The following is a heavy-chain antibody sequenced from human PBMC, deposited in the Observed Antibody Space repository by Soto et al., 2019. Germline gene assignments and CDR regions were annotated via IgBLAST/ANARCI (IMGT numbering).Heavy chain of an antibody. D-gene: IGHD2-2*01. CDR3: ARGGGYCSSTSCYVYYYYYGMDV. V-gene: IGHV1-18*01. Sequence: QVQLVQSGAEVKKPGASVKVSCKASGYTFTSYGISWVRQAPGQGLEWMGWISAYNGNTNYAQKLQGRVTMTTDTPTSKDYMERRSLSSDDTAVYYCARGGGYCSSTSCYVYYYYYGMDVWGQGTTVTVSS. CDR2: ISAYNGNT. J-gene: IGHJ6*02. CDR1: GYTFTSYG.